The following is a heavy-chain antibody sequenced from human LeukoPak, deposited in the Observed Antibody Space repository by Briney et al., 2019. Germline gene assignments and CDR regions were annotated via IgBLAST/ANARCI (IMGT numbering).Heavy chain of an antibody. Sequence: AGGSLRLSCAASGFTFSSYGMHWVRQAPGKGLEWVSAISGSGGSTYYADSVKGRFTISRDNSKNTLYLQMNSLRAEDTAVYYCAKQQLVRRYFDYWGQGTLVTVSS. D-gene: IGHD6-13*01. CDR1: GFTFSSYG. CDR3: AKQQLVRRYFDY. J-gene: IGHJ4*02. V-gene: IGHV3-23*01. CDR2: ISGSGGST.